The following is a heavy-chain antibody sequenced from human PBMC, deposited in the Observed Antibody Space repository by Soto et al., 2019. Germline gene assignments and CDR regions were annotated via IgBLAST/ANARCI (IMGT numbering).Heavy chain of an antibody. Sequence: PGGSLRLSCAASGFTFSSNAMNWVRQAPGKGLEWVSGISGSGGGTYYADSVKGRFTISRDNSKNTLYLQLNSPRAEDTATYYCAKEMSRTGYFHYYIMDVWGQGSTVTVSS. CDR3: AKEMSRTGYFHYYIMDV. CDR2: ISGSGGGT. J-gene: IGHJ6*02. D-gene: IGHD3-9*01. CDR1: GFTFSSNA. V-gene: IGHV3-23*01.